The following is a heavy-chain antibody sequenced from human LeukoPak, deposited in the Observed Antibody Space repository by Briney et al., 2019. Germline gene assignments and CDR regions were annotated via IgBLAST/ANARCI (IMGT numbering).Heavy chain of an antibody. J-gene: IGHJ4*02. V-gene: IGHV4-34*01. CDR3: ARAPGAALD. CDR1: GFTFSSYW. CDR2: INHRGST. Sequence: PGGSLRLSCAASGFTFSSYWMSWVRQPPGKGLEWIGEINHRGSTNYNPSLKSRVTVSLDTSKNQFSLKLSSVTAADTAVYYCARAPGAALDWGQGTLVTVSS. D-gene: IGHD2-15*01.